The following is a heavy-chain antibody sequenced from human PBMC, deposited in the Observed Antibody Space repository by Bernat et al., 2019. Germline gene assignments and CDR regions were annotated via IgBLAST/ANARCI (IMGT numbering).Heavy chain of an antibody. D-gene: IGHD6-13*01. V-gene: IGHV3-23*01. CDR2: ISGSGGTT. J-gene: IGHJ3*02. Sequence: EVQLLESGGGLVQPGGSLRLSCAASGFTFSSYAMSWVRQAPGKGLEWVSLISGSGGTTSYADSVKGRFTISRDNSKNTLYLQMNSLRAEDTAVYYCAKRGAAAGTVDAFDIWGQGTMVTVSS. CDR3: AKRGAAAGTVDAFDI. CDR1: GFTFSSYA.